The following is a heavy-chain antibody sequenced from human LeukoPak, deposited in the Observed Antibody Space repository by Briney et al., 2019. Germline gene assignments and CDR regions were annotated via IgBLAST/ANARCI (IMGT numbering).Heavy chain of an antibody. V-gene: IGHV4-34*01. CDR2: LNHSGSP. Sequence: SETLSLTCVVSGGSFSGYHWSWIRQPPGKGLEWIGELNHSGSPNYNSSLESRVTMSVDTSKNQFSLKLDSVTAADTAVYYCARASYFYGSGTVGPFDHWGQGTRVTVSS. J-gene: IGHJ4*02. CDR1: GGSFSGYH. D-gene: IGHD3-10*01. CDR3: ARASYFYGSGTVGPFDH.